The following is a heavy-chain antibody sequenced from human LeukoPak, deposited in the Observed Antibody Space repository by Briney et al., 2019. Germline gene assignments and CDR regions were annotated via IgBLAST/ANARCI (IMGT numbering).Heavy chain of an antibody. V-gene: IGHV1-69*05. Sequence: EASVTVSCKASGGTFSSYAISWVRQAPGQGLEWMGGIIPIFGTANYAQKFQGRVTITTDESTSTAHMELCSLRSEDTAVYYCARGVPQTKIGYNWFDPWGQGTLVTVSS. CDR3: ARGVPQTKIGYNWFDP. J-gene: IGHJ5*02. CDR2: IIPIFGTA. D-gene: IGHD1/OR15-1a*01. CDR1: GGTFSSYA.